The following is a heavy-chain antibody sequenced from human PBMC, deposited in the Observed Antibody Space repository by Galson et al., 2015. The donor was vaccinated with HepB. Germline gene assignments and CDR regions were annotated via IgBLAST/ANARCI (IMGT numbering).Heavy chain of an antibody. V-gene: IGHV4-34*01. CDR2: INYRGST. Sequence: SETLSLTCAVYGGSFSGYYWSWIRQPPGKGLVWIGEINYRGSTRYNPSLKSRVTISVDTSKNHFSLNLNSVAASETAMYYCARQTELWFGALSVPAYFDLWGRGTLVTVSS. CDR3: ARQTELWFGALSVPAYFDL. J-gene: IGHJ2*01. D-gene: IGHD3-10*01. CDR1: GGSFSGYY.